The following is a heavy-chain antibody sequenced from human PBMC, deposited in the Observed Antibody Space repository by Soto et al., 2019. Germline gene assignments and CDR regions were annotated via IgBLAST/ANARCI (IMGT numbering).Heavy chain of an antibody. CDR2: IYYSGST. CDR1: GGSISSCGYY. CDR3: ARVGDDYGDYEYPYYYYGMDV. V-gene: IGHV4-31*03. D-gene: IGHD4-17*01. J-gene: IGHJ6*01. Sequence: SETLSLTCTVSGGSISSCGYYCSWIRQHPGKGLEWIGYIYYSGSTYYNPSLKSRVTISVDTSKNQFSLKLSSVTAADTAVYYCARVGDDYGDYEYPYYYYGMDVWGQGTKVIVS.